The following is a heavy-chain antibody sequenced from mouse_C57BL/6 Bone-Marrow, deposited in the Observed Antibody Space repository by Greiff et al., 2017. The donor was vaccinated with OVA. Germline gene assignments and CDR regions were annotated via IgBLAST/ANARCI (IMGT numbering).Heavy chain of an antibody. D-gene: IGHD1-1*01. CDR2: ISSGGSYT. CDR3: ARHHDGSSY. J-gene: IGHJ2*01. V-gene: IGHV5-6*01. Sequence: EVHLVESGGDLVKPGGSLKLSCAASGFTFSSYGMSWVRQTPDKRLEWVATISSGGSYTYYPDSVKGRFTISRDNATNTLYLQMSSLKSEDTAMYYCARHHDGSSYWGQGTTLTVSS. CDR1: GFTFSSYG.